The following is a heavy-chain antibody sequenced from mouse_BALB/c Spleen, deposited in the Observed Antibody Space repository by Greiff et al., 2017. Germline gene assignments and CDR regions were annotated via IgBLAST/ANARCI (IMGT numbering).Heavy chain of an antibody. CDR3: ARGSPNWDYFDY. J-gene: IGHJ2*01. CDR2: IYPYNGGT. Sequence: VQLQQSGPELVKPGASVKISCKASGYTFTDYNMHWVKQSHGKSLEWIGYIYPYNGGTGYNQKFKSKATLTVDNSSSTAYMELRSLTSEDSAVYYCARGSPNWDYFDYWGQGTTLTVSS. D-gene: IGHD4-1*01. CDR1: GYTFTDYN. V-gene: IGHV1S29*02.